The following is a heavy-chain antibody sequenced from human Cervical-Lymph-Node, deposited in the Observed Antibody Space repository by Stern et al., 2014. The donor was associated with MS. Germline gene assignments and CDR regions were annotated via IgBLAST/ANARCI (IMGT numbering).Heavy chain of an antibody. J-gene: IGHJ4*02. CDR1: GFTFSDSY. CDR2: ISSSSSYT. CDR3: ARDSSSDEFDY. D-gene: IGHD6-6*01. Sequence: MQLVESGGGLVKPGGSLRLSCAASGFTFSDSYMRWIRQAQGKGLEWVSYISSSSSYTNHAGTVQGRFTLSRDTATKSPSLQMNSLRAEDTAVYYCARDSSSDEFDYWGQGTLVTVSS. V-gene: IGHV3-11*06.